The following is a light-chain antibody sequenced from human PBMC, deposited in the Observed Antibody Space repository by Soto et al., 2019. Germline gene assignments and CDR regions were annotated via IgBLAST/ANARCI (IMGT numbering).Light chain of an antibody. CDR2: EIS. V-gene: IGLV2-14*01. CDR3: SSYTSNTTRV. J-gene: IGLJ3*02. CDR1: SSDVGGYNF. Sequence: QSALTQPASVSGSPGQAITISCTGTSSDVGGYNFVSWYQQYPGKAPKLMIFEISDRPSGVSNRFSGSKSGNTASLTISRLQAEDEADYYCSSYTSNTTRVFGGGTKLTVL.